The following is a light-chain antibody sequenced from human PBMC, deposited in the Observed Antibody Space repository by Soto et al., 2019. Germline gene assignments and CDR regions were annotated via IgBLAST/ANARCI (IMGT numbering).Light chain of an antibody. CDR3: KQYNSNPLT. CDR1: QSISAG. V-gene: IGKV1-5*03. CDR2: KAY. J-gene: IGKJ4*01. Sequence: DIQMTQSHSTLSASVGDRVIITCRASQSISAGLAGYQQKPGKAPKLLIYKAYSLESGVPSRFSGSGSGTEFTLTISGLQPDDFATYYCKQYNSNPLTFGGGTKVEIK.